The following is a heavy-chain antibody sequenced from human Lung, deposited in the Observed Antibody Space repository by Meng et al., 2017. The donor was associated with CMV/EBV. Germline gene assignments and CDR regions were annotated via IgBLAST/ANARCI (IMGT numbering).Heavy chain of an antibody. CDR3: ATRMGTGYTSD. J-gene: IGHJ4*02. CDR1: GFTFSGYS. Sequence: GEXXTISCAASGFTFSGYSMNWVRQAPGKGLEWVSMISSSSRYIYYADSVKGRFTISRDNAENSLYLQMNNLRADDTAVYYCATRMGTGYTSDWGQGTMVTVSS. D-gene: IGHD6-19*01. CDR2: ISSSSRYI. V-gene: IGHV3-21*01.